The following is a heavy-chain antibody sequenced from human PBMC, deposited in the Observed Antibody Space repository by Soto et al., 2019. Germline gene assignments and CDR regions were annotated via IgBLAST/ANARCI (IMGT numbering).Heavy chain of an antibody. J-gene: IGHJ5*02. CDR3: VRDGTKTLRDWFDP. D-gene: IGHD1-1*01. CDR1: GASISGFY. CDR2: IYATGTT. V-gene: IGHV4-4*07. Sequence: SETLSLTCTVSGASISGFYWSRIRKSAGKGLEWIGRIYATGTTDYNPSLKSRVMMSVDTPKKQFSLKLRSVTAADTAVYYCVRDGTKTLRDWFDPWGQGISVTVSS.